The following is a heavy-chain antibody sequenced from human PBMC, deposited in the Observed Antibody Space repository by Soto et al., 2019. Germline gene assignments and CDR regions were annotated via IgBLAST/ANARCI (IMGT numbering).Heavy chain of an antibody. V-gene: IGHV4-59*01. Sequence: PSETLSLTCTVSGGSMNGYHWNWIRQPPGKGLEWIGHVFYSGNTNYNPSLKSRVTILVDTSKNQLSLKLTSVTAADTALYFCARGTFCAGYCDYFDQWGQGALVTVSS. CDR1: GGSMNGYH. CDR3: ARGTFCAGYCDYFDQ. CDR2: VFYSGNT. D-gene: IGHD2-21*02. J-gene: IGHJ4*02.